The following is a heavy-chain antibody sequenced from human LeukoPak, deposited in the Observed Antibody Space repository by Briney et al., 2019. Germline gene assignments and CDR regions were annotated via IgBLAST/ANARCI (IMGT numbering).Heavy chain of an antibody. CDR2: IFHAGST. J-gene: IGHJ6*04. Sequence: LETLSLTCTVSGGSITYYYWSWIRQPPGKGLEWIGYIFHAGSTNYNPSLKSRVTISVDTSKNQFSLRLRSVTASDTAVYYCASQPMFVWGKGTTVIVSS. D-gene: IGHD3-10*02. CDR1: GGSITYYY. CDR3: ASQPMFV. V-gene: IGHV4-59*12.